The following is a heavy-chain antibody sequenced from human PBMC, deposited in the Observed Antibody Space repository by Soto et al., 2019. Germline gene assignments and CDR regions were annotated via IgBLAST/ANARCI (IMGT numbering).Heavy chain of an antibody. CDR2: INAGNGNT. CDR3: AMVDVYVTPSPQDV. J-gene: IGHJ6*02. D-gene: IGHD3-16*01. CDR1: GYTFTSYA. V-gene: IGHV1-3*01. Sequence: ASVKVSCKASGYTFTSYAMHWVRQAPGQRLEWMGWINAGNGNTKYSQKFQGGVTITRDTSASTAYMELSSLRSNDTAIYYCAMVDVYVTPSPQDVWGQGTTVTVSS.